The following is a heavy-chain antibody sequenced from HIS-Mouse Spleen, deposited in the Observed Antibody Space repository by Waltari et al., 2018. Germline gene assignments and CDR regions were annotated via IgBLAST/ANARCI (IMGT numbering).Heavy chain of an antibody. D-gene: IGHD7-27*01. CDR3: ARTGALDAFDI. Sequence: QVQLVQSGAEVKKPGASVKVSCKASGYTFTGYYMHWVRPAPGQGLEWMGWIKPNSGGTNNAQKFQGRGTMTRDTSISTAYMELSRLRSDDTAVYYCARTGALDAFDIWGQGTMVTVSS. J-gene: IGHJ3*02. CDR2: IKPNSGGT. CDR1: GYTFTGYY. V-gene: IGHV1-2*02.